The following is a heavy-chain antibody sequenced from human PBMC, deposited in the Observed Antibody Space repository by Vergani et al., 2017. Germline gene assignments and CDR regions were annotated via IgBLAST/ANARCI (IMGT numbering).Heavy chain of an antibody. CDR2: IHTGGST. CDR1: RESIRSGSHY. V-gene: IGHV4-61*02. Sequence: QVQLQESGPGLVKPPGTLSLTCTVPRESIRSGSHYWSWIRQPAGKGPEWIGHIHTGGSTALNPSFKSRVSISVDTSKSQFSLKLNSVTVADTAVYYCARSRPYCTSGSCPAIWGQGTLVTVSS. D-gene: IGHD2-15*01. J-gene: IGHJ4*02. CDR3: ARSRPYCTSGSCPAI.